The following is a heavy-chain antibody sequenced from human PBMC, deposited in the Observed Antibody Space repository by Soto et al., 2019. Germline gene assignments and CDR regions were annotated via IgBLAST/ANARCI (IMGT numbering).Heavy chain of an antibody. Sequence: PGGSLRLSCTASGFTFSRHAMTWVRQAPGKGLEWVSGLSDSGGSIYYADSVKGRFTISRDNSMNTLYLQMNSLRAEDSAVYYCAREDESSGYAGTFHHWAQGTLVTVSS. CDR1: GFTFSRHA. D-gene: IGHD3-22*01. CDR3: AREDESSGYAGTFHH. V-gene: IGHV3-23*01. CDR2: LSDSGGSI. J-gene: IGHJ1*01.